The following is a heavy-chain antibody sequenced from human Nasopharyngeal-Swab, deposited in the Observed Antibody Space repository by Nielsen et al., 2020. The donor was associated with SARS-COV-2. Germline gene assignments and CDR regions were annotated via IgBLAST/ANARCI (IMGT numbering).Heavy chain of an antibody. J-gene: IGHJ3*02. D-gene: IGHD3-16*02. V-gene: IGHV4-31*03. CDR3: AGDRATYDYVWGNYRPDDFDI. CDR2: IHYSGST. CDR1: GGSISSGGYY. Sequence: SETLSLTCTVSGGSISSGGYYWSCIRQPPGQGLEWIGYIHYSGSTYSNPSLKSRVTISVDTSKNQFSLRLSSVTAADTALYYCAGDRATYDYVWGNYRPDDFDIWGQGTMVTVSS.